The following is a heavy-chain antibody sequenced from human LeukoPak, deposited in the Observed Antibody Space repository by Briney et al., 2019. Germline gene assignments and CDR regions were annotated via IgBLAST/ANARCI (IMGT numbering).Heavy chain of an antibody. CDR2: FDPEEGEI. Sequence: GASVKVSCKVSGYSLADLSMHWVRQAPGIGLEWMGGFDPEEGEIIYAQKVQGRVTLTEDPSTDTAYLELTSLKSEDTAVYYCATSSDYYGNPYHYGMDAWGQGTTVTVSS. V-gene: IGHV1-24*01. J-gene: IGHJ6*02. D-gene: IGHD4-11*01. CDR1: GYSLADLS. CDR3: ATSSDYYGNPYHYGMDA.